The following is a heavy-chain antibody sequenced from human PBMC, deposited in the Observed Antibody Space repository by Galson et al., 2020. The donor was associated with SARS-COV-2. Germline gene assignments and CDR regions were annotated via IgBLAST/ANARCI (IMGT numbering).Heavy chain of an antibody. D-gene: IGHD4-17*01. Sequence: SETLSLTCAVSGTSISGGSYSWNWIRQPPGKGLEWIGYISHSGGTYYNPSLKIRVTISGDRSKNQFSLRLSSVTAADAAVYFCARLHYGEYAPEAFDIWGPGTRVTVAS. CDR2: ISHSGGT. J-gene: IGHJ3*02. V-gene: IGHV4-30-2*01. CDR1: GTSISGGSYS. CDR3: ARLHYGEYAPEAFDI.